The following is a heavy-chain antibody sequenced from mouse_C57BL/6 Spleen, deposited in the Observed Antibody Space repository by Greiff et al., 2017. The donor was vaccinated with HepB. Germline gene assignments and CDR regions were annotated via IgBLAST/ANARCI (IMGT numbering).Heavy chain of an antibody. CDR2: INPNNGGT. V-gene: IGHV1-26*01. D-gene: IGHD1-1*01. J-gene: IGHJ3*01. CDR3: ARGGFYGSSQAWFAY. CDR1: GYTFTDYY. Sequence: VQLQQSGPELVKPGASVKISCKASGYTFTDYYMNWVKQSHGKSLEWIGDINPNNGGTSYNQKFKGKATLTVDKSSSTAYMELRSLTSEDSAVYYCARGGFYGSSQAWFAYWGQGTLVTVSA.